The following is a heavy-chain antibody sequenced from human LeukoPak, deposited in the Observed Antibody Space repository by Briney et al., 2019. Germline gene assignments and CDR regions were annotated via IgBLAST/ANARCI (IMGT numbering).Heavy chain of an antibody. CDR1: GYTFTGYY. D-gene: IGHD3-10*01. V-gene: IGHV1-2*02. Sequence: ASVKVSCKASGYTFTGYYMHWVRQAPGQGLEWMGWINPNSGGTNYAQKFQGRITMTRDTSISTVYMELNRLRSDDTAVYYCTKNQYSGTIITPLDPFDVWGQGTMVTVSS. J-gene: IGHJ3*01. CDR3: TKNQYSGTIITPLDPFDV. CDR2: INPNSGGT.